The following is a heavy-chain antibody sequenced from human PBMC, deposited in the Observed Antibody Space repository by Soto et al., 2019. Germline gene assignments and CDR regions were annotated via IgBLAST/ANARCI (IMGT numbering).Heavy chain of an antibody. CDR2: INHSGST. J-gene: IGHJ4*02. D-gene: IGHD5-12*01. CDR1: GGSFTGHS. Sequence: SETPSNNCAVYGGSFTGHSCSWFRQPPGKGLEWIGQINHSGSTIYSTSLKSRLTISVGTSKNQFSLELSSVTAADTAVYYCARGRTQWLRSVYFDYWGQGTLVT. CDR3: ARGRTQWLRSVYFDY. V-gene: IGHV4-34*01.